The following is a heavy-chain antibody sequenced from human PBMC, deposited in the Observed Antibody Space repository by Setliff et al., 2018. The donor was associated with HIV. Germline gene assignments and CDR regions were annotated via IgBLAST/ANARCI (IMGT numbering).Heavy chain of an antibody. Sequence: ASVKVSCKASGGTFSSFAISWVRQAPGQGLEWMGGIIPIFGTANYAQKFQGRVTITTDESTTTAYMELRSLRSEDTAVYYCARETYYGSRSYLPTESHYYYMDVWGKGTTVTVSS. J-gene: IGHJ6*03. CDR2: IIPIFGTA. CDR3: ARETYYGSRSYLPTESHYYYMDV. CDR1: GGTFSSFA. V-gene: IGHV1-69*05. D-gene: IGHD3-10*01.